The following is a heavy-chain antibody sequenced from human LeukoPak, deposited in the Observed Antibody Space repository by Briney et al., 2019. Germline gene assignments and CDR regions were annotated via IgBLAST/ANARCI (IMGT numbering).Heavy chain of an antibody. CDR3: AKSLTYYYGSGSYGFDY. D-gene: IGHD3-10*01. Sequence: GGSPRLSCAASGFTFSSYAMHWVRQAPGKGLEWVAVISYDGSNKYYADSVKGRFTISRDNAKNSLYLQMNSLRAEDMALYYCAKSLTYYYGSGSYGFDYWGQGTLVTVSS. CDR2: ISYDGSNK. J-gene: IGHJ4*02. CDR1: GFTFSSYA. V-gene: IGHV3-30*04.